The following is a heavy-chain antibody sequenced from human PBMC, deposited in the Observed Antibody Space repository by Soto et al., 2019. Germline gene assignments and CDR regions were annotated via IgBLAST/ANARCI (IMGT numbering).Heavy chain of an antibody. J-gene: IGHJ4*02. CDR2: IYYSGST. Sequence: QVQLQESGPGLVKPSETLSLTCTVSGGSVSSGSYYWSWIRQPPGKGLEWIGYIYYSGSTNYNPSRKSRVTISVDTSKNQFALKLSSVTAADTAVYYCARDGGWLQLGYWGPGTLVTVSS. V-gene: IGHV4-61*01. CDR1: GGSVSSGSYY. D-gene: IGHD5-12*01. CDR3: ARDGGWLQLGY.